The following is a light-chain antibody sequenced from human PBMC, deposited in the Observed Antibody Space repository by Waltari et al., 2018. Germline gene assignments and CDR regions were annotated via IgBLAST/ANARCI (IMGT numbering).Light chain of an antibody. J-gene: IGLJ2*01. Sequence: QSALTQPASVSGSPGQSITISCTGTSSDVGGYNYVSWYQQHPGKAPTLMIYDVDKRHSGVSYRFSGSKSGNTASLTISGLQAEDEADYYCSSYTSSNTVLFGGGTRLTVL. V-gene: IGLV2-14*03. CDR2: DVD. CDR1: SSDVGGYNY. CDR3: SSYTSSNTVL.